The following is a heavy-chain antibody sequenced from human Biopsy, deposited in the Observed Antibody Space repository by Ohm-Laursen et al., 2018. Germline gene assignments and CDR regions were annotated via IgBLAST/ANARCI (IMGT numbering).Heavy chain of an antibody. CDR1: GGSISSGGSY. D-gene: IGHD3-22*01. J-gene: IGHJ5*02. Sequence: TLSLTCTVSGGSISSGGSYWSWTRQRPGKGLEWIGYIFNSANTYYNPSLKNLITISGDTSKNQFSLKLNSVTAADTAMYYCARGDYFDSNGYFWFDPWGQGTLVTVSS. CDR2: IFNSANT. CDR3: ARGDYFDSNGYFWFDP. V-gene: IGHV4-31*01.